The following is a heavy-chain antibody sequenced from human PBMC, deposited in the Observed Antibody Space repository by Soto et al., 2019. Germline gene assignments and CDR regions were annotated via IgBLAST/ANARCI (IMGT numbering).Heavy chain of an antibody. D-gene: IGHD2-15*01. CDR2: VYYDEST. V-gene: IGHV4-39*01. J-gene: IGHJ4*02. Sequence: QVQLQESGPGLLEPLETLSLTCSVSGVSLNSGHYYWVWVRQSPGKGLAWIASVYYDESTYYNPSLKSRVTISIDKPRNQVSLTLKSVTAADTAVYYCGKVMIGATRHADVDSWGPGARGTVSS. CDR1: GVSLNSGHYY. CDR3: GKVMIGATRHADVDS.